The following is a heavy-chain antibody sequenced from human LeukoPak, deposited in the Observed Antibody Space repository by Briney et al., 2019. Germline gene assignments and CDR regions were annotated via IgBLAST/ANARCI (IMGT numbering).Heavy chain of an antibody. D-gene: IGHD3-10*01. Sequence: PGGSLRLSCAASGFTFSTYTMNWVRQAPGKGLEWVSYITTTSKTKLYTDSVRGRFTISRGNAKNSLYLQMNSLTAEDTAVYYCARWDSLGSGVDCWGQGTLVTVSS. J-gene: IGHJ4*02. V-gene: IGHV3-48*01. CDR3: ARWDSLGSGVDC. CDR1: GFTFSTYT. CDR2: ITTTSKTK.